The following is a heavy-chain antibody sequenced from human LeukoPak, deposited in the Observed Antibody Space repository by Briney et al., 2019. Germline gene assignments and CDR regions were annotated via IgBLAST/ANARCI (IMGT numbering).Heavy chain of an antibody. J-gene: IGHJ4*02. D-gene: IGHD2-21*01. CDR1: DGSLDIYY. V-gene: IGHV4-34*01. CDR2: ITYRGSP. Sequence: SETLSLTCGASDGSLDIYYWMFVRQPPGKGLQWIGEITYRGSPYYHPSLKSRVTISIDASQRHVSLTLNSVTAAGTAVYYCATYGGDWKFDSWGQGTLVTVSS. CDR3: ATYGGDWKFDS.